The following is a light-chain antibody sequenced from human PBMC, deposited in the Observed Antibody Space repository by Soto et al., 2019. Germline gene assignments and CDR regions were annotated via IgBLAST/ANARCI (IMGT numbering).Light chain of an antibody. V-gene: IGLV3-21*02. CDR3: QVWDSSSDHPFV. J-gene: IGLJ1*01. CDR2: DDS. Sequence: SYELTQPPSVSVAPGQTARITCGGNNIGSKSVHWYQQKPGQAPVLVVYDDSDRPSGIPERFSGSNSGNTATLTISRVEAGAEADYYCQVWDSSSDHPFVFGTGTKVTVL. CDR1: NIGSKS.